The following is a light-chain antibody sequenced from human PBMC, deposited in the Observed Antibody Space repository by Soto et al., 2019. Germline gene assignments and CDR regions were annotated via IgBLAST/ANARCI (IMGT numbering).Light chain of an antibody. CDR2: GAS. CDR1: QDIRSS. Sequence: EIVMTQSPATLSVSPGERVTLSCRASQDIRSSLAWYQQKPGQAPRLLIYGASIRATGVPAMFSGSGSGTEFTLSISSLQSEHLGVYYCQQDSSWPLTFDGGTKVEIK. V-gene: IGKV3-15*01. CDR3: QQDSSWPLT. J-gene: IGKJ4*01.